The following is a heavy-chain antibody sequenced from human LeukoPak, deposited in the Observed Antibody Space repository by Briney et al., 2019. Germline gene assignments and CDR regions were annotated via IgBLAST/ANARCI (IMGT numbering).Heavy chain of an antibody. CDR3: ARHAEGMDV. D-gene: IGHD1-14*01. V-gene: IGHV4-39*01. CDR1: GGSISSSSYY. J-gene: IGHJ6*02. Sequence: SETLSLTCTVSGGSISSSSYYWDWIRQPPGKGLEWIGSISYTGSTFYNTSLKSRVTISVDTFRNQFSLNLSSVTAADTAVYYCARHAEGMDVWGQGTTVTVSS. CDR2: ISYTGST.